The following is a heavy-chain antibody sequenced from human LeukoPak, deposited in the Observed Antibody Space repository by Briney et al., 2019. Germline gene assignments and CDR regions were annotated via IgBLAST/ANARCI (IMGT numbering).Heavy chain of an antibody. V-gene: IGHV3-49*04. J-gene: IGHJ4*02. CDR1: GFTFGDYA. D-gene: IGHD1-1*01. CDR3: YRKGGPTLEL. Sequence: GGSLRLSCTASGFTFGDYAMSWVRQAPGKGLEWVGFIRSKAYGGTTEYAASVKGRFTISRDDSKSIAYLQMNRLKTEDKAVYFCYRKGGPTLELWGQGNLVTGSS. CDR2: IRSKAYGGTT.